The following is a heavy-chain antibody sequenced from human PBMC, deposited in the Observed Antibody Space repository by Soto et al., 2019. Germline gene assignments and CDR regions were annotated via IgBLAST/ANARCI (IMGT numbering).Heavy chain of an antibody. J-gene: IGHJ4*02. V-gene: IGHV4-28*03. Sequence: PSETLSLTCAVSVDSISRSTWWDWIRQPPVKGLELVGSIYYSGITYYNPSLKSRVTMSVDTSKNQLSLKLRSVNALDTAVYFCERGGHDFWSGPFECWGQGSRVTVSS. CDR2: IYYSGIT. D-gene: IGHD3-3*01. CDR1: VDSISRSTW. CDR3: ERGGHDFWSGPFEC.